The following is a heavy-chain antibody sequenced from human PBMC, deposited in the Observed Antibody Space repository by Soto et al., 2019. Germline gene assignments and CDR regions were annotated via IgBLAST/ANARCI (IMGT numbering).Heavy chain of an antibody. CDR3: AKESFFFATTIHIDF. Sequence: EVQLLESGGGLVQSGGSLRLSCVASGFMFRTSAMSWVRQAPGKGLEWVAGITTRGEAFYPNSVKGRFTCSRDNSENTLFLDMNDLRGDDTAIYYCAKESFFFATTIHIDFWGQGTLVTVSS. CDR1: GFMFRTSA. V-gene: IGHV3-23*01. CDR2: ITTRGEA. D-gene: IGHD4-4*01. J-gene: IGHJ4*02.